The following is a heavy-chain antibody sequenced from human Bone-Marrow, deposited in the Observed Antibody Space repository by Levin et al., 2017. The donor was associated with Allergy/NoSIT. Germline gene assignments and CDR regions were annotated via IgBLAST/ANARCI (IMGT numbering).Heavy chain of an antibody. CDR1: GFTLSASG. Sequence: GESLKISCGASGFTLSASGMYWVRQAPGKGLEWVAVISHDGNKKYYADSVKGRFIISRDNSKNTLNLEMISLRTEDTAVYYCARGMGRDSGDDFVFEYWGQGTLVTVSS. V-gene: IGHV3-30*03. D-gene: IGHD5-12*01. CDR3: ARGMGRDSGDDFVFEY. J-gene: IGHJ4*02. CDR2: ISHDGNKK.